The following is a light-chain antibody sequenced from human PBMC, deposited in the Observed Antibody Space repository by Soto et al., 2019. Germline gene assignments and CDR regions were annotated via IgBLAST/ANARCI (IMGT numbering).Light chain of an antibody. CDR1: ESLIGW. V-gene: IGKV1-5*01. CDR2: DAS. CDR3: QQYKSYPWT. Sequence: DIQLTQSPSTLSASVGDTVTISCRASESLIGWLAWYQQRPGSAPKLLIYDASSSEGGVPSRFTGDGSGTEFSLTIASLQPDDFGTYYCQQYKSYPWTFGQGTKVDLK. J-gene: IGKJ1*01.